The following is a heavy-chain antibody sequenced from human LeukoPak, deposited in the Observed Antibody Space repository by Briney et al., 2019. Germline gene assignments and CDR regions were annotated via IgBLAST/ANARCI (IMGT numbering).Heavy chain of an antibody. CDR2: INHSGST. D-gene: IGHD3-3*01. J-gene: IGHJ4*02. CDR1: GGSISSGGYY. Sequence: SETLSLTCTVSGGSISSGGYYWSWIRQPPGKGLEWIGEINHSGSTNYNPSLKSRVTISVDTSKNQFSLKLSSVTAADTAVYYCARGRLLRLRFLEWLSVHFDYWGQGTLVTVSS. CDR3: ARGRLLRLRFLEWLSVHFDY. V-gene: IGHV4-39*07.